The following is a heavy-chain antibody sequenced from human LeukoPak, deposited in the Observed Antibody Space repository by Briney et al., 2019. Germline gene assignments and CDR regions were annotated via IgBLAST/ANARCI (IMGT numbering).Heavy chain of an antibody. CDR3: ASVYYDILTGYYSPFEFDY. Sequence: PGGTLRLSCAASGFTFSSYGMSWVRQAPGKGLEWVSAISGSGGSTYYADSVKGRFTISRDNSKNTLYLQMNSLRAEDTAVYYCASVYYDILTGYYSPFEFDYWGQGTLVTVSS. V-gene: IGHV3-23*01. J-gene: IGHJ4*02. D-gene: IGHD3-9*01. CDR1: GFTFSSYG. CDR2: ISGSGGST.